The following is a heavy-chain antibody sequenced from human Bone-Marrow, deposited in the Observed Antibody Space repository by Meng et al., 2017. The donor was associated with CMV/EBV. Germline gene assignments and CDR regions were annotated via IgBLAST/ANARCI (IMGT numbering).Heavy chain of an antibody. Sequence: ASVKVSCKASGYTFTGYYMHWVRQAPGQGLEWMGWINPNSGGTNYAQKFQGRGTITRDTSISTAYMELSRLRSDDTAVDYCARGRLIAARRANWFHPWGQGTLVTVSS. V-gene: IGHV1-2*02. CDR1: GYTFTGYY. CDR2: INPNSGGT. J-gene: IGHJ5*02. D-gene: IGHD6-6*01. CDR3: ARGRLIAARRANWFHP.